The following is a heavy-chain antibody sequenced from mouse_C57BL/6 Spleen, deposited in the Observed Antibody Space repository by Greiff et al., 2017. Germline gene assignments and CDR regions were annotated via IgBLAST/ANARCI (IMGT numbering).Heavy chain of an antibody. D-gene: IGHD2-2*01. J-gene: IGHJ3*01. CDR2: INYDGSST. Sequence: DVKLVESEGGLVQPGSSMKLSCTASGFTFSDYYMAWVRQVPEKGLEWVANINYDGSSTYYLDSLKSRFIISRDNAKNILYLQMSSLKSEDTATYYCAREDGYDSFAYWGQGTLVTVSA. CDR1: GFTFSDYY. CDR3: AREDGYDSFAY. V-gene: IGHV5-16*01.